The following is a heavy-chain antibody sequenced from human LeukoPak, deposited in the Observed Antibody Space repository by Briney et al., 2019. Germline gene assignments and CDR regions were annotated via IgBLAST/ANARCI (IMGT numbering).Heavy chain of an antibody. CDR2: IYPGDSDT. J-gene: IGHJ3*02. CDR1: GYSFTNSW. CDR3: ARLRDDAFDI. V-gene: IGHV5-51*01. Sequence: ESLKISCKVSGYSFTNSWIAWVRQMPGIRLEWMGIIYPGDSDTRYTPSFQGQVTISADKFLSTAYLQWSSLKASDTAMYYCARLRDDAFDIWGQGTMVTVSS.